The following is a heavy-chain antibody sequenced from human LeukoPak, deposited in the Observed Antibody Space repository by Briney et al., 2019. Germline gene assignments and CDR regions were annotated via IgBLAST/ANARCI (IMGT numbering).Heavy chain of an antibody. CDR1: GGTFSSYA. Sequence: GASVTVSCMASGGTFSSYAISWVRQAPAQGLESMGRIIPIFCIANYAQKFQGRVTIPADKSRSTAYMELSSLRSEDTAVYYCARPAEYSSSSGFDYWGQGTLVTVSS. J-gene: IGHJ4*02. CDR3: ARPAEYSSSSGFDY. CDR2: IIPIFCIA. V-gene: IGHV1-69*04. D-gene: IGHD6-6*01.